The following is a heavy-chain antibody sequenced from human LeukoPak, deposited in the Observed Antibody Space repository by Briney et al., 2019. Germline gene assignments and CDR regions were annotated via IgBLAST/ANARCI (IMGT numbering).Heavy chain of an antibody. D-gene: IGHD4-17*01. J-gene: IGHJ4*02. Sequence: GGSLRLSCAASGFTFSSYSMNWVRQAPGKGLEWVSYISSSSSTIYYADSVKGRFTISRDNAKNSLYLQMSSLRAEDTAVYYCAREDYGSDYWGQGTLVTVSS. V-gene: IGHV3-48*01. CDR1: GFTFSSYS. CDR2: ISSSSSTI. CDR3: AREDYGSDY.